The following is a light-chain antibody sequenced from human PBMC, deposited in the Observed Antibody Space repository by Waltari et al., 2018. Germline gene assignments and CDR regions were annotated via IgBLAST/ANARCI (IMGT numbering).Light chain of an antibody. CDR1: SSNIGSNY. J-gene: IGLJ3*02. CDR2: TDN. V-gene: IGLV1-47*01. Sequence: QSVLTQPSSASGTPGQRVTISCSGSSSNIGSNYVYWYQQLPGTAPKLLIHTDNQRPSGVPDRFSASKSGASASLVISGLRSDDEADYYCAAWDDSLTGRVFGGGTKLTVL. CDR3: AAWDDSLTGRV.